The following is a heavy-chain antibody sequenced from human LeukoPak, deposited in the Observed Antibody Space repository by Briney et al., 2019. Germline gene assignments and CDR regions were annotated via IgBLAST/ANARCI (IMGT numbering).Heavy chain of an antibody. Sequence: PGRPLRLSWAPFGFTFSSYGMPGFRQAPGKGLDWVAVISYDGSNKYYADSVKGRFTISRDNSKNMLHLQMNSLRAEDTAVYYCAKERRWLPFDYWGQGTLVTVSS. CDR2: ISYDGSNK. V-gene: IGHV3-30*18. J-gene: IGHJ4*02. D-gene: IGHD5-24*01. CDR1: GFTFSSYG. CDR3: AKERRWLPFDY.